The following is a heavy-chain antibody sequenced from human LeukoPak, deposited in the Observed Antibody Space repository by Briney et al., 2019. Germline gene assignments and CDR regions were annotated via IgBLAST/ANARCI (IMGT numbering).Heavy chain of an antibody. CDR1: GFTFRSYA. CDR2: ISGSGGST. D-gene: IGHD1-26*01. V-gene: IGHV3-23*01. Sequence: GGSLRPSCAASGFTFRSYAMSWVRQAPGKGLEWVSVISGSGGSTYYADSVKGRFTISRDNAKNSLYLQMNSLRAEDTAVYYCARGPGSLDASDIWGQGTMVTVSS. CDR3: ARGPGSLDASDI. J-gene: IGHJ3*02.